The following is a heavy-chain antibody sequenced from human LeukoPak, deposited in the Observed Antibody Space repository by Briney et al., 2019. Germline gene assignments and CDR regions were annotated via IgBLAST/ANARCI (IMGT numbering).Heavy chain of an antibody. CDR1: GYRFNAYW. CDR2: IYPDDSDT. D-gene: IGHD3-22*01. Sequence: GESLKISCKGSGYRFNAYWIAWVRQMPGKGLEWMGIIYPDDSDTRYSPSFQGQVTISADKSVRTAYLQWSSPKASDAAMYYCARPNITSYYDSRGYDAFDVWGQGTMVTVSS. J-gene: IGHJ3*01. V-gene: IGHV5-51*01. CDR3: ARPNITSYYDSRGYDAFDV.